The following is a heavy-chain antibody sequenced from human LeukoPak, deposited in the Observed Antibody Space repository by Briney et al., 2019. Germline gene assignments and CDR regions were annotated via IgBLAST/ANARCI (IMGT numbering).Heavy chain of an antibody. CDR1: GYTLTELS. J-gene: IGHJ1*01. CDR3: ATVPRIWSGYYTSEYFQH. D-gene: IGHD3-3*01. V-gene: IGHV1-24*01. Sequence: GASVKVSCKVFGYTLTELSMQWVRQAPGKGLEWMGGFDPEDGETIYAQKFQGRVTMTEGTSTDTAYMELSSLRSEDTAVYYCATVPRIWSGYYTSEYFQHWGQGTLVTVSS. CDR2: FDPEDGET.